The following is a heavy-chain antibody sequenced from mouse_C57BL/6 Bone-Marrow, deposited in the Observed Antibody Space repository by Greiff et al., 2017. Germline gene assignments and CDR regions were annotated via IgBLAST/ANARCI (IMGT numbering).Heavy chain of an antibody. Sequence: EVQLQQSGAELVRPGASVKLSCTASGFNIKDDYMHWVKQRPEQGLEWIGWIDPENGDTEDASKFQGKATIPADTSSNTAYLQLSSLTSEDTAVYYCTSLGTTVVAPYWYVDVWGTGTTVTVSS. J-gene: IGHJ1*03. CDR2: IDPENGDT. CDR3: TSLGTTVVAPYWYVDV. D-gene: IGHD1-1*01. V-gene: IGHV14-4*01. CDR1: GFNIKDDY.